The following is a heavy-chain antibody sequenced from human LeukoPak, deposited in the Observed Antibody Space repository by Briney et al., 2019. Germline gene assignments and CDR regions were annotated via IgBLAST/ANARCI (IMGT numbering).Heavy chain of an antibody. V-gene: IGHV3-48*03. J-gene: IGHJ4*02. CDR1: GFTFSSYD. D-gene: IGHD2-8*01. CDR2: ISERATRI. Sequence: WGSLRLSCEASGFTFSSYDMNWVRQAPGKGLEWVSYISERATRIEYADSVKGRFIMSRDDANNLLYLQMNSLRAEDTAVYFCVRDAPGSNTGDYWGQGTLVTVSS. CDR3: VRDAPGSNTGDY.